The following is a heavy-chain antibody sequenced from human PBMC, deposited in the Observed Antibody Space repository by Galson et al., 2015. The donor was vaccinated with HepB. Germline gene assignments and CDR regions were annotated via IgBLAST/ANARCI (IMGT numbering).Heavy chain of an antibody. V-gene: IGHV3-30*02. CDR2: TWYDESNK. CDR1: GFTFSSYA. Sequence: SLRLSCAASGFTFSSYAMHWVRQAPGKGLEWVASTWYDESNKHYADSVKGRFTISRDNSKSTLHLQMNSLRPEDTAVYYCTQEDNRGWSAHDHWGQGTMVTVSS. CDR3: TQEDNRGWSAHDH. D-gene: IGHD6-19*01. J-gene: IGHJ4*02.